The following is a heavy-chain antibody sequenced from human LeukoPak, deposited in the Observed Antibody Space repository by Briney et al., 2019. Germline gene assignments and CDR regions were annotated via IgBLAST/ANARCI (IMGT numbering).Heavy chain of an antibody. CDR1: GFTFSSYA. CDR3: AKDRSLTVRGLDRYTFDP. J-gene: IGHJ5*02. Sequence: PGGSLRLSCAASGFTFSSYAMNWVRQAPGKGLEWVSGISDSGGSAYYADSVKGRFTISRDNSKNTLYLQMNSLRAEDTAVYYCAKDRSLTVRGLDRYTFDPWGQGTLVTVSS. CDR2: ISDSGGSA. D-gene: IGHD3-10*01. V-gene: IGHV3-23*01.